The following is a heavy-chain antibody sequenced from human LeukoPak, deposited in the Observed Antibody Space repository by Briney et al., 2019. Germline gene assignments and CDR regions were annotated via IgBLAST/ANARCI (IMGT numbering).Heavy chain of an antibody. CDR3: ARETFAATARGGDH. D-gene: IGHD6-13*01. J-gene: IGHJ4*02. Sequence: TGGSLRLSCATSGFTFSSYNICWVRQAPRKGLEWVANIKQDGSETYYVDSVKGRFTISRDNAKNSLFLQMNSLRADDTAVYYCARETFAATARGGDHWGQGTLVTVSS. CDR1: GFTFSSYN. V-gene: IGHV3-7*01. CDR2: IKQDGSET.